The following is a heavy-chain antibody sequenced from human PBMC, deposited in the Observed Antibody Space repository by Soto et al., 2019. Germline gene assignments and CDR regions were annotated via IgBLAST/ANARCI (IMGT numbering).Heavy chain of an antibody. Sequence: GGSLRLSCAASGFIFSSYAMHWVRQAPGKGLEWVSSISGSGRITDYADFVKGRFTISRDSSKDALYLEMNSLRADDTAVYFCAKDPYSDVWSGYFPYFDYWAQGILVTVSS. CDR1: GFIFSSYA. V-gene: IGHV3-23*01. CDR2: ISGSGRIT. D-gene: IGHD3-3*01. J-gene: IGHJ4*02. CDR3: AKDPYSDVWSGYFPYFDY.